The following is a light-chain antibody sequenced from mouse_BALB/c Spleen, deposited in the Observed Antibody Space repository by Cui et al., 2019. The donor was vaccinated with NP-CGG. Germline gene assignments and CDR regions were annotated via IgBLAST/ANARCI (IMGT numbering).Light chain of an antibody. CDR3: ALWYSNHWV. V-gene: IGLV1*01. CDR2: GTN. J-gene: IGLJ1*01. CDR1: TGAVIISNY. Sequence: HAVVSRESALTTSPGEAVTLTCRSSTGAVIISNYANWVQEKPDHLFTGLIGGTNNRAPGVPARFSGSLIGDKAALTITGAQTEDEAIYFCALWYSNHWVFGGGTKLTVL.